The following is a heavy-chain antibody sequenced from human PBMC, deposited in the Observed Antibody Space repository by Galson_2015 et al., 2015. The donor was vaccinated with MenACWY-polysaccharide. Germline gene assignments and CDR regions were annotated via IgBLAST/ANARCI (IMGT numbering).Heavy chain of an antibody. CDR2: VSSGSGTI. Sequence: SLRLSCAASGLTFSTYTMTWVRQAPGKGLEWVSSVSSGSGTIYYAESVKGRFTISRDNAQSSLYLQLNSLRDEDTAVYYCARVAYSSRTFDSWGQGTLVTVSS. D-gene: IGHD4-11*01. CDR1: GLTFSTYT. CDR3: ARVAYSSRTFDS. V-gene: IGHV3-48*02. J-gene: IGHJ4*02.